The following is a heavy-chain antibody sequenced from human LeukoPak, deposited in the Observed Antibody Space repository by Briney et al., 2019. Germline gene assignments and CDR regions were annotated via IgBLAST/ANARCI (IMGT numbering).Heavy chain of an antibody. Sequence: PSETLSLTCAVYGGSFSGYYWSWIRQPPGKGLEWIGEINHSGSTNYNPSLKSRVTISVDTSKNQFSLKLSSVAAADTAVYYCARRAAMVRGVIISHWGQGTLVTVSS. CDR3: ARRAAMVRGVIISH. CDR1: GGSFSGYY. CDR2: INHSGST. V-gene: IGHV4-34*01. J-gene: IGHJ4*02. D-gene: IGHD3-10*01.